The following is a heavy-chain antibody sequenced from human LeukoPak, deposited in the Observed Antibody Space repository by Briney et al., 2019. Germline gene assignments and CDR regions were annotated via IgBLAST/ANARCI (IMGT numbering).Heavy chain of an antibody. CDR2: IYSGGIT. D-gene: IGHD3-10*01. CDR3: ARDSRPPSGFDY. CDR1: GFTVSSNY. J-gene: IGHJ4*02. Sequence: GGSLRLSCAGSGFTVSSNYMSWVRQAPGKGLEWVSVIYSGGITYYADSVKGRFTISRDNSKNTLYLQMNSLRAGDTAVYYCARDSRPPSGFDYWGQGTLVTVSS. V-gene: IGHV3-53*01.